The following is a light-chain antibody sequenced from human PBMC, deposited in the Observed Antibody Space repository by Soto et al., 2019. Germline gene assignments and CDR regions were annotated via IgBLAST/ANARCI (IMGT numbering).Light chain of an antibody. CDR1: QSVSSS. J-gene: IGKJ1*01. V-gene: IGKV3-15*01. Sequence: DIVMTQSPATLSWSPGGTATLSCRASQSVSSSLAWYQQNTGQAPRLLIYGKSTRATGVPTRLSGSGSGTELNLTISRLQSEDFAIFYCQQYDQWPGTCGQGTKVDIK. CDR2: GKS. CDR3: QQYDQWPGT.